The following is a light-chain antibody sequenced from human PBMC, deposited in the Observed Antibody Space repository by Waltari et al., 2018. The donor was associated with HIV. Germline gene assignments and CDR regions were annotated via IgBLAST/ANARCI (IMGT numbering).Light chain of an antibody. V-gene: IGLV3-1*01. CDR3: QAWDSSTVV. Sequence: SYELTQPPSVSVSPGQTASITCSGDKLGDKYACWYQKKPGQSPVLVIYQDSKRPSGIPERFSGSNSGNTATLTISGTQAMDEADYYCQAWDSSTVVFGTGTKVTVL. CDR2: QDS. J-gene: IGLJ1*01. CDR1: KLGDKY.